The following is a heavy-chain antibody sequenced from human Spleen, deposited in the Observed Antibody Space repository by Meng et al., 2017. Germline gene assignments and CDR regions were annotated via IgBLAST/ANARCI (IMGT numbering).Heavy chain of an antibody. CDR2: ISSSGSII. CDR3: ARELGGDYYYDY. D-gene: IGHD1-26*01. CDR1: GFTFSDYY. J-gene: IGHJ4*02. Sequence: VRWCVSGGRVVKLGGSLRLYCASSGFTFSDYYMSWIRQTPGKGLEWVSYISSSGSIIYYADSVKGRFAISRDNAKNSLYLQMNNLRAEDTAVYHCARELGGDYYYDYWGQGTLVTVSS. V-gene: IGHV3-11*01.